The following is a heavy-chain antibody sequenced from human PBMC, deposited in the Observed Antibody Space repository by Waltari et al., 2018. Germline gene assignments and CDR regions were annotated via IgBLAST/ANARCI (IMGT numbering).Heavy chain of an antibody. CDR2: ISGSGGST. D-gene: IGHD6-6*01. CDR3: AKPSSSGYYYFDY. V-gene: IGHV3-23*01. J-gene: IGHJ4*02. CDR1: GFTFSSYA. Sequence: EVQLLESGGGLVQPGGSLRLSCAASGFTFSSYAMSWVRQAPGKGLEWVSAISGSGGSTYYADSGKGRFTISRDNSKNTLYLQMNSLRAEDTAVYYCAKPSSSGYYYFDYWGQGTLVTVSS.